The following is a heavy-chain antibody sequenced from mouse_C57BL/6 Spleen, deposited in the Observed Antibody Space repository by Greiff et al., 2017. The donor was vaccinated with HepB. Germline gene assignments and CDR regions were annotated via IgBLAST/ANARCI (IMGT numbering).Heavy chain of an antibody. CDR1: GYTFTSYW. Sequence: QVQLKESGAELVKPGASVKLSCKASGYTFTSYWMQWVKQRPGQGLEWIGEIDPSDSYTNYNQKFKGKATLTVDTSSSTAYMQLSSLTSEDSAVYYCARNYDYLYAMDYWGQGTSVTVSS. J-gene: IGHJ4*01. CDR2: IDPSDSYT. V-gene: IGHV1-50*01. D-gene: IGHD2-4*01. CDR3: ARNYDYLYAMDY.